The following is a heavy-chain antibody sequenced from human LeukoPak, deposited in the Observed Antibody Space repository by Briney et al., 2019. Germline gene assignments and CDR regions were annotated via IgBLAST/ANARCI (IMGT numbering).Heavy chain of an antibody. CDR3: ARSPVNYFDY. V-gene: IGHV3-30*19. D-gene: IGHD4-17*01. Sequence: PGGSLRLSCAASGFSFSNYGMHWVRQAPGKGLEWVAVISYDGSKKYYGDSVNGRFTISRDSSKSTLYLETNSLRAEDTAVYYCARSPVNYFDYWGQGTLVTVSS. CDR2: ISYDGSKK. J-gene: IGHJ4*02. CDR1: GFSFSNYG.